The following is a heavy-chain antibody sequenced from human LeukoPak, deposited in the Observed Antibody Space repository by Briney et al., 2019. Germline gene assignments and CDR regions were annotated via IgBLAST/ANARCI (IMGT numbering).Heavy chain of an antibody. CDR1: GGSFSGYY. Sequence: SETLSLTCAVYGGSFSGYYWSWIRQPPGKGLEWIGEINHSGSTNYNPSLKGRVTISVDTSKNQFSLKLSSVTAADTAVYYSARGKRYSSSSYFDYCGQGTLGTVSS. J-gene: IGHJ4*02. V-gene: IGHV4-34*01. CDR2: INHSGST. CDR3: ARGKRYSSSSYFDY. D-gene: IGHD6-6*01.